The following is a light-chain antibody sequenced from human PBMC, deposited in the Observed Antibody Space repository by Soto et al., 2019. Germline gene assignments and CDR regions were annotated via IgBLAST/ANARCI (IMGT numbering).Light chain of an antibody. V-gene: IGKV1-39*01. CDR1: QSIITY. CDR3: QQSYSMPRT. Sequence: DIQMTQSPSSLSASVGDRVTITCRASQSIITYLNWYQQKPGKAPKLLIYAASSLQSGVPSRFSGSASGTDFTLTISSLQPEDFATYYCQQSYSMPRTFGQGTKVDI. CDR2: AAS. J-gene: IGKJ1*01.